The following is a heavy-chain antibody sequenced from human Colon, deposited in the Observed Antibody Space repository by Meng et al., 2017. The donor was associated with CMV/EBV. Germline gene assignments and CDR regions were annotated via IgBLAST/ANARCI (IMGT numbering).Heavy chain of an antibody. CDR3: ATFGGDFDY. V-gene: IGHV1-2*02. CDR2: INPVTGDT. D-gene: IGHD3-3*01. Sequence: QGQRGQSGAGVKEPGASVKVSCKTSGYTFNDYFMHWVRQAPGQGLEWMGWINPVTGDTSYAQKFQVRVTMTRDTSISTAYMELSSLRSDDTAVYYCATFGGDFDYWGQGTLVTVSS. CDR1: GYTFNDYF. J-gene: IGHJ4*02.